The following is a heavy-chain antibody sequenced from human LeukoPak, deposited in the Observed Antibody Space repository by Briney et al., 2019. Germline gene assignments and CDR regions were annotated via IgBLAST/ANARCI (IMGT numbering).Heavy chain of an antibody. D-gene: IGHD6-13*01. CDR2: ISSSSSYI. CDR1: GSTVSSYS. J-gene: IGHJ5*02. V-gene: IGHV3-21*01. Sequence: GGSLRLSCAASGSTVSSYSMNWVRQAPGKGLEWVSFISSSSSYIYYADSVKGRFTISRDNAKNSLYLQMNSLRAEDTAVYYCARGQLAHNNWFDPWGQGTLVTVSS. CDR3: ARGQLAHNNWFDP.